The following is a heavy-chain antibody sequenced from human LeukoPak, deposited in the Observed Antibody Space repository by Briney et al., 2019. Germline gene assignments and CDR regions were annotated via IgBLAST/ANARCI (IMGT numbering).Heavy chain of an antibody. CDR1: GYIFTSYV. CDR3: ARVIFGVVYYFDY. J-gene: IGHJ4*02. D-gene: IGHD3-3*01. CDR2: MNPNSGNT. Sequence: GASVTVSCTASGYIFTSYVMHWVRQAPGQSLEWMGWMNPNSGNTGYAQKFQGRVTMTRNTSISTAYMELSSLRSEDTAVYYCARVIFGVVYYFDYWGQGTLVTVSS. V-gene: IGHV1-8*01.